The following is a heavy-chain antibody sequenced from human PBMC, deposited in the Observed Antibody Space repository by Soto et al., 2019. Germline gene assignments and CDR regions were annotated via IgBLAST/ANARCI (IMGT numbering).Heavy chain of an antibody. CDR1: GFTFGTYA. V-gene: IGHV3-23*01. CDR3: AKDRSVDTRDWFDP. J-gene: IGHJ5*02. Sequence: GGSLKLSCAASGFTFGTYAMNWVRQAPGKGLEWVSGITGSGGSTYYADSVKGRFTISRDNSKNTLYLQMNSLRGDDTAVYYCAKDRSVDTRDWFDPWGQGTLVTVSS. D-gene: IGHD5-18*01. CDR2: ITGSGGST.